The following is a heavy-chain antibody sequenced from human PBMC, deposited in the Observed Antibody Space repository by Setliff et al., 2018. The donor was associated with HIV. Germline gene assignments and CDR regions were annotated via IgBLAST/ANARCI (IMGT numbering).Heavy chain of an antibody. CDR2: INPNSGNT. CDR3: ARVLWPYSSSRFDY. Sequence: ASVKVSCKASGYTFTGYYIHWVRQAPGQGLEWMGWINPNSGNTNYAQKLQGRVTMTTDTSTSTADMELRSLRSDDTAVYYCARVLWPYSSSRFDYWGQGTLVTVSS. CDR1: GYTFTGYY. J-gene: IGHJ4*02. V-gene: IGHV1-18*04. D-gene: IGHD6-6*01.